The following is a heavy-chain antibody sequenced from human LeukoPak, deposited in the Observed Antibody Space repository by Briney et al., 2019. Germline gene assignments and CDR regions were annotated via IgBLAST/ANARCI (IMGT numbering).Heavy chain of an antibody. Sequence: GGSLRLSCAASGFTFSDYYMSWIRQAPGKGLEWVSYISSSGSTVYYADPVKGRFTISRDNAKNSLYLQMNSLRAEDMAVYYCARARGYTSVGNYWGQGTLVTVSS. CDR3: ARARGYTSVGNY. CDR1: GFTFSDYY. D-gene: IGHD5-18*01. J-gene: IGHJ4*02. V-gene: IGHV3-11*04. CDR2: ISSSGSTV.